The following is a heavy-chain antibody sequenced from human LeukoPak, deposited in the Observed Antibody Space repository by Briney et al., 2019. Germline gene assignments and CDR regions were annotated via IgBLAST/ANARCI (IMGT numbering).Heavy chain of an antibody. V-gene: IGHV4-59*12. CDR2: VYYSGNT. D-gene: IGHD6-13*01. CDR3: ARDLTGASAGTIDY. CDR1: GGSISTYY. J-gene: IGHJ4*02. Sequence: PSETLSLTCTVSGGSISTYYWSWIRQSPGKGLEWIGSVYYSGNTNYNPSLKSRVTMSIDTSKNQFSLKLSSVSAADTAVYYCARDLTGASAGTIDYWGQGTLVTVSS.